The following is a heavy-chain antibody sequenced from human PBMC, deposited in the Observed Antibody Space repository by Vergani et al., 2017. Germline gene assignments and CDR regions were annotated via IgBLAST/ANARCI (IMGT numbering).Heavy chain of an antibody. D-gene: IGHD6-19*01. CDR3: AKEITVACTSFY. V-gene: IGHV3-23*01. Sequence: EVQLLESGGGLVQPGGSLRLSCAASGFTFSRYAMTWVRQAPGKGLEWVSGISGSGGSTYYADSVKGRFTISRDNSKNTVYLQMNSLRAEDTATYYCAKEITVACTSFYWGQGTLVTVSS. J-gene: IGHJ4*02. CDR1: GFTFSRYA. CDR2: ISGSGGST.